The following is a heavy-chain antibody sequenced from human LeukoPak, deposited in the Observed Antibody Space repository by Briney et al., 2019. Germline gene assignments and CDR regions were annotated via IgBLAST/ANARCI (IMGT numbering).Heavy chain of an antibody. Sequence: PSETLSLTCTASGGSISSYYWSWIRQPAGKGLEWIGRIYTSGSTNYNPSLKSRVTMSVDTSKNQFSLKLSSVTAADTAVYYCARDREGIAARRYYFDYWGQGTLVTVSS. V-gene: IGHV4-4*07. CDR2: IYTSGST. CDR1: GGSISSYY. CDR3: ARDREGIAARRYYFDY. D-gene: IGHD6-6*01. J-gene: IGHJ4*02.